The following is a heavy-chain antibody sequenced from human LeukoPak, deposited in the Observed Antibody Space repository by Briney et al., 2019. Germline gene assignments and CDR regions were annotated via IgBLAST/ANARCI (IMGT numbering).Heavy chain of an antibody. V-gene: IGHV4-59*08. CDR2: ISYSGST. J-gene: IGHJ4*02. Sequence: PSETLSLTCTVSGASTSSHYWSWIRQPPGKGLAWIGYISYSGSTNYNPSLKSRVTMSVDTSRNQFSLRLSSLTAADTAVYYCARRPHSGSLDFWGQGFLVTVSS. D-gene: IGHD1-26*01. CDR3: ARRPHSGSLDF. CDR1: GASTSSHY.